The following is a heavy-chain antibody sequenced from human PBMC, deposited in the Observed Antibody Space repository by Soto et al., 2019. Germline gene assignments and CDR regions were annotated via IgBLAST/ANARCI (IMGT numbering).Heavy chain of an antibody. J-gene: IGHJ4*02. CDR2: ISGGSSYT. V-gene: IGHV3-11*06. D-gene: IGHD2-21*01. CDR1: GFSFGDSY. Sequence: QVQLVESGGGLVKPGGSLRLACAASGFSFGDSYMSWVRQAPGKGLEWLSYISGGSSYTNCADSVKGRFTISRDNAKRSLYLEMNSLRADDTAVYYCAKTIVAASGYYFDHWGQGNLVTVSS. CDR3: AKTIVAASGYYFDH.